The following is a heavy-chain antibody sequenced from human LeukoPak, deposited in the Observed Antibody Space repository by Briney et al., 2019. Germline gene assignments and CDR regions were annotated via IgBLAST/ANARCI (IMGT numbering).Heavy chain of an antibody. CDR1: GFTFSRYW. D-gene: IGHD3-10*01. V-gene: IGHV3-74*01. Sequence: GGSLRLSCAASGFTFSRYWMHWVRQAPGEGLVWVSRIDEHGTTIDYADSVRDRFTISRDNAKNTLYLHINSLRVEDTAMYYCARDVGGAGSHWGQGSLVTVSS. CDR3: ARDVGGAGSH. CDR2: IDEHGTTI. J-gene: IGHJ4*02.